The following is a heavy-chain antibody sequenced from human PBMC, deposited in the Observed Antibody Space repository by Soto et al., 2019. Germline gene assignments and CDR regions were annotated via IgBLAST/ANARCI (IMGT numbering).Heavy chain of an antibody. V-gene: IGHV3-48*01. CDR1: GFTFSNYA. J-gene: IGHJ4*02. CDR3: ARDKGSSSWHSFDH. Sequence: GGSLRLSCAASGFTFSNYAMHWVRQAPGKGLEWVSYISSSSSAIHYADSVRGRFTIFRDEATNSLYLQMNSLRAEDTAVYYCARDKGSSSWHSFDHWGQGTLVTVSS. D-gene: IGHD2-2*01. CDR2: ISSSSSAI.